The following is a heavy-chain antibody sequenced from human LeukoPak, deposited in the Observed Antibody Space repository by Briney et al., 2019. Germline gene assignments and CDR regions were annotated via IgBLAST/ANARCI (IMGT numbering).Heavy chain of an antibody. CDR3: AREITGDYYYYMDV. CDR1: GDSISTYY. J-gene: IGHJ6*03. CDR2: IYYRVTS. V-gene: IGHV4-59*01. D-gene: IGHD1-20*01. Sequence: PSETLSLTCTVSGDSISTYYRSWIRQPPGKGLEWIGYIYYRVTSDYNPSLKSRVTMSVDMSTRQISLKLSSVTAADTAVYYCAREITGDYYYYMDVWGKGTTVTISS.